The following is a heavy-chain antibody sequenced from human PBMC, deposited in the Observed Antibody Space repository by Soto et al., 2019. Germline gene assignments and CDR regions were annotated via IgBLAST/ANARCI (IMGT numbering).Heavy chain of an antibody. V-gene: IGHV3-23*01. CDR3: TKSRRGILMVYGFGGMDV. Sequence: PGGSLRLSCAASGFTVNSHAMSWVRQAPGKGLEWVASISGSGDGTYYGDSVKGRFTISRDSSGSTLYLQMNNLRGEDTAVYFCTKSRRGILMVYGFGGMDVWGQGTTVTVSS. J-gene: IGHJ6*02. D-gene: IGHD2-8*01. CDR2: ISGSGDGT. CDR1: GFTVNSHA.